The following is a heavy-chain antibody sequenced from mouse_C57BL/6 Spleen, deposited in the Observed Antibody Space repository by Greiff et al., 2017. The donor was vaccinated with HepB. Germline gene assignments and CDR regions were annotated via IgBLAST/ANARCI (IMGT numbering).Heavy chain of an antibody. CDR3: ARGYYGSPSWFAY. CDR2: IYPSDSET. V-gene: IGHV1-61*01. J-gene: IGHJ3*01. CDR1: GYTFTSYW. Sequence: VQLQQSGAELVRPGSSVKLSCKASGYTFTSYWMDWVKQRPGQGLEWIGNIYPSDSETHYNQKFKDKATLTVDKSSSTAYMQLSSLTSEDSAVYYCARGYYGSPSWFAYWGQGTLVTVSA. D-gene: IGHD1-1*01.